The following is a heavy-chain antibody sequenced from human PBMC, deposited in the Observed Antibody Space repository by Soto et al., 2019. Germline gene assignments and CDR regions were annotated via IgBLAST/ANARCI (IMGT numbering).Heavy chain of an antibody. V-gene: IGHV4-61*01. D-gene: IGHD4-4*01. J-gene: IGHJ6*02. CDR1: GGSVSSGSYY. CDR2: IYYSGST. Sequence: QVQLQESGPGLVKPSETLSLTCTVSGGSVSSGSYYWSWIRQPPGKGLEWIGYIYYSGSTNYNPSLKRRVTISVDTSKNQFSLKLSSVTAADTAVYYCARDAVTTGYYYGMDVWGQGTTVTVSS. CDR3: ARDAVTTGYYYGMDV.